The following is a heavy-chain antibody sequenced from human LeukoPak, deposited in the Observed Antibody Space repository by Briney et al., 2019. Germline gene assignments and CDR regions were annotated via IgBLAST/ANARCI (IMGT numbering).Heavy chain of an antibody. J-gene: IGHJ4*02. D-gene: IGHD6-13*01. Sequence: SETLSLTCTVSGGSISSYYWSWIRQPPGKGLEWIGYIYYSGSTNYNPSLKSRITISVDTSKNQFSLRLSSVTAADTAVYYCARDGAATGMDYWGQGTLVTVSS. V-gene: IGHV4-59*01. CDR1: GGSISSYY. CDR2: IYYSGST. CDR3: ARDGAATGMDY.